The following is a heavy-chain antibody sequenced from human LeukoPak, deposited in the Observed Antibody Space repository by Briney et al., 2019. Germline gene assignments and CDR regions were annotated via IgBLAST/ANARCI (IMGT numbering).Heavy chain of an antibody. D-gene: IGHD3-22*01. CDR2: IYTSGST. J-gene: IGHJ5*02. V-gene: IGHV4-4*07. Sequence: SETLSLTCTVSGGSISSDHWNWIRQPAGKGLQWIGRIYTSGSTNYNPSLKSRVTMSVDTSKNQFSLKLSSVTAADTAVYYCARDGSGYHGLFDPWGQGTLVTVSS. CDR1: GGSISSDH. CDR3: ARDGSGYHGLFDP.